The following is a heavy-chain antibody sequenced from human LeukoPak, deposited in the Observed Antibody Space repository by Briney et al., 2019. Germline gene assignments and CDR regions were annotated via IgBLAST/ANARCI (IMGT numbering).Heavy chain of an antibody. CDR1: GGSINSRSYY. V-gene: IGHV4-39*01. CDR2: SGVT. D-gene: IGHD1-7*01. J-gene: IGHJ1*01. Sequence: SETLSLTCTVSGGSINSRSYYWGWIRQPPGKGLECVGNSGVTYYNPSLKSRLTISLDTSKSQFSLRLSSVTAADTAVYYCVQNIPGTVEHWGQGALVTVSS. CDR3: VQNIPGTVEH.